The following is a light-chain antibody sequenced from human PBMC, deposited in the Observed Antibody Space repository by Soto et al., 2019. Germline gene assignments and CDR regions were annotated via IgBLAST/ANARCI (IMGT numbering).Light chain of an antibody. CDR1: SSDVGGYNY. Sequence: QCVLTQPASVSGSPGQSITISCIGTSSDVGGYNYVSWYQHHPGKAPKLMIYDVSNRPSGVSNRFSGSKSGNTASLTISGLQPEDEADYYCSSYTTSNTRQIVFGTGTKVTVL. CDR2: DVS. J-gene: IGLJ1*01. V-gene: IGLV2-14*03. CDR3: SSYTTSNTRQIV.